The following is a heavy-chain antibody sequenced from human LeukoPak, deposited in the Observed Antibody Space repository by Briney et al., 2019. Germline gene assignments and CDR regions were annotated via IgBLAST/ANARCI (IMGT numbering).Heavy chain of an antibody. V-gene: IGHV4-39*01. CDR3: ARQYSGLNWFDP. Sequence: SETLSLTCTVSGGSISSSSYYWGWIRQPPGKGLKWIGSIYYSGSTYYNPSLKNQVTISVDTSKNQVSLKLNSVTAADTAVYYCARQYSGLNWFDPWGQGILVTVSS. CDR2: IYYSGST. CDR1: GGSISSSSYY. D-gene: IGHD5-12*01. J-gene: IGHJ5*02.